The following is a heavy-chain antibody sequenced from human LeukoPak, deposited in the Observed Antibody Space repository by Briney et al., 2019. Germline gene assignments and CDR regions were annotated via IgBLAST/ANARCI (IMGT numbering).Heavy chain of an antibody. V-gene: IGHV3-23*01. J-gene: IGHJ6*02. CDR3: ARGYLKNYYYYGMDV. Sequence: GGSLRLSCAASGFTFRDSAMSWVRQAPGKGLEWVSLISFSGGNTYYTDSVKGRFTISRDNSKGTMYLQMNSLRAEDKAVYYCARGYLKNYYYYGMDVWGQGTTVTVSS. CDR2: ISFSGGNT. CDR1: GFTFRDSA. D-gene: IGHD1-1*01.